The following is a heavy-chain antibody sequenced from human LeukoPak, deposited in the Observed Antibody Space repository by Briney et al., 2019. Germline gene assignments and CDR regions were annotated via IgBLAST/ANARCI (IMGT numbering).Heavy chain of an antibody. Sequence: KPSETLSLACAVYGGSFSGYYWSWIRQPPGKGLGWIGEINHSGSTNYNPSLRSRVTISVDTSKNQFSLKLSSVTAADTAVYYCARGRPVLLWFGEPSNWFDPWGQGTLVTVSS. J-gene: IGHJ5*02. CDR2: INHSGST. CDR1: GGSFSGYY. CDR3: ARGRPVLLWFGEPSNWFDP. V-gene: IGHV4-34*01. D-gene: IGHD3-10*01.